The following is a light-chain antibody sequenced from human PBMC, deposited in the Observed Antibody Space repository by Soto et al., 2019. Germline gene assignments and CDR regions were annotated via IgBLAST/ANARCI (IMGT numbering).Light chain of an antibody. CDR3: QQANSFPFT. CDR2: AAS. CDR1: QAISSY. J-gene: IGKJ5*01. Sequence: IQLTQAPSFLSASAGDRVAITCLASQAISSYLAWYQQKPGRAPKLLIYAASTLQSGVPSRFSGSGSGTEFTLTISSLQPDDFATYYCQQANSFPFTFGQGTRLEI. V-gene: IGKV1-9*01.